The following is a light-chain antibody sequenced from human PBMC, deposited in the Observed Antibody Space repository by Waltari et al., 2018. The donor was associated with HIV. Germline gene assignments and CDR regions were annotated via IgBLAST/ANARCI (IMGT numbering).Light chain of an antibody. Sequence: QSALTQPPSASGSPGQSVTISCTGTSSDIGAYEFVPWYQQHPGKAPKFIIFEVDQRPSGVPDRFSGSKSGNTASLTVSGLQAEDEAYYFCSSYAGSDNYVVFGGGTKLTVL. J-gene: IGLJ2*01. V-gene: IGLV2-8*01. CDR3: SSYAGSDNYVV. CDR2: EVD. CDR1: SSDIGAYEF.